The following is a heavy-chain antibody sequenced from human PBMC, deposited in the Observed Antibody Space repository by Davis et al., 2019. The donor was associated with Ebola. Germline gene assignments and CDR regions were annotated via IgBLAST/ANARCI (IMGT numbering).Heavy chain of an antibody. J-gene: IGHJ4*02. CDR1: GFMVRSNY. CDR2: FYNGGAI. V-gene: IGHV3-66*01. CDR3: VSRRYGSGAD. Sequence: PGGSLTLSCAASGFMVRSNYMNWVRQPPGKGLEWVSIFYNGGAIYYSDSVKGRFTISRDNSKSTLYLQMNSLRAEDTAVYYCVSRRYGSGADWGQGTRVTVAS. D-gene: IGHD3-10*01.